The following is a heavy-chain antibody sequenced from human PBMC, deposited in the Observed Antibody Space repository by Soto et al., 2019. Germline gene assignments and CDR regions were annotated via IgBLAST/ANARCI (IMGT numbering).Heavy chain of an antibody. D-gene: IGHD3-16*02. CDR3: ARDYPYYYGMDV. Sequence: SETLSLTCSVSRASISSHYWSWIRQPPGKGPEWIGYVYYSGSTNYNPSLKSRVTISVDTSKNQFSLKLSSVTAADTAVYYCARDYPYYYGMDVWGQGTTVTVSS. J-gene: IGHJ6*02. CDR1: RASISSHY. CDR2: VYYSGST. V-gene: IGHV4-59*11.